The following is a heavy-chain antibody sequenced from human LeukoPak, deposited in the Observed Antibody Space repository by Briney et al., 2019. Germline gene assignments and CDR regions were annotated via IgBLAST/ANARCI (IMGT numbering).Heavy chain of an antibody. CDR3: ARRIVTPTTKWFDA. CDR2: INPNSGGT. D-gene: IGHD1-26*01. Sequence: GASVKVSCKASGYTFTGYFMHWVRLAPGQGLEWMGWINPNSGGTNYAQKFQGRVTMTRDTSISTAYMELSRLRFDDTAVYYCARRIVTPTTKWFDAWGQGTLVTVSS. CDR1: GYTFTGYF. J-gene: IGHJ5*02. V-gene: IGHV1-2*02.